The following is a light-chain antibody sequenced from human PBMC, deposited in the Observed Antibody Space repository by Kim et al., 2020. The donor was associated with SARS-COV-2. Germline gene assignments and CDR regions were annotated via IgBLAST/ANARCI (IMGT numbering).Light chain of an antibody. J-gene: IGLJ2*01. Sequence: SYELTQPPSVSVSPGQPASITCSGAKLGDKYTCWYQQKPGQSPVLVIYRDSRRPSGIPERFSGSNSGNTATLTISGPQAMDEADYYCQTWDSSGVFGGGT. CDR3: QTWDSSGV. V-gene: IGLV3-1*01. CDR1: KLGDKY. CDR2: RDS.